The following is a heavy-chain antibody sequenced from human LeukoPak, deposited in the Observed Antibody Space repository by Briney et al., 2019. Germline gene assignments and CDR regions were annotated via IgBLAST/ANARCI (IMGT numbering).Heavy chain of an antibody. V-gene: IGHV1-2*02. CDR1: EYTFTGYY. Sequence: ASVKVSCKASEYTFTGYYMHWVRQAPGQGLEWMGWINPNSGGTNYAQKFQGRVTMTRDTSISTAYMELSRLRSDDTAVYYCARGRVRRNSYGAFDHWGQGTLVTVSS. CDR3: ARGRVRRNSYGAFDH. J-gene: IGHJ4*02. CDR2: INPNSGGT. D-gene: IGHD5-18*01.